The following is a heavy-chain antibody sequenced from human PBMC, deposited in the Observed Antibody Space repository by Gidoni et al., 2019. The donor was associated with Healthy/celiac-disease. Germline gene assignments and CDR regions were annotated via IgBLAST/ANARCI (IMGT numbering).Heavy chain of an antibody. CDR3: ARDLEAVAGTVDY. D-gene: IGHD6-19*01. Sequence: QVQLVASGGGVVQPGRSLRLSCAASGFPFSSSGMPWVRQGPGKGLEWVAVIWYDGSNKYYADSVKGRFTISRDNSKNTLYLQMNSLRAEDTAVYYCARDLEAVAGTVDYWGQGTLVTVSS. CDR2: IWYDGSNK. J-gene: IGHJ4*02. V-gene: IGHV3-33*01. CDR1: GFPFSSSG.